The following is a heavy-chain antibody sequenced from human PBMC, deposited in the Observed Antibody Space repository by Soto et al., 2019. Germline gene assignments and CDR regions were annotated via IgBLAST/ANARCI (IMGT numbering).Heavy chain of an antibody. J-gene: IGHJ4*02. V-gene: IGHV5-51*01. CDR3: ARLVDGYPGY. CDR2: IFPGDSDT. CDR1: GYTFTSQW. Sequence: GESLKISCKASGYTFTSQWIGRVRQKPGKGLEWMGLIFPGDSDTRYSPSFQGQVTISADKSISTAFLQWSSLKASDTAMYYCARLVDGYPGYWGQGTLVTVSS. D-gene: IGHD5-12*01.